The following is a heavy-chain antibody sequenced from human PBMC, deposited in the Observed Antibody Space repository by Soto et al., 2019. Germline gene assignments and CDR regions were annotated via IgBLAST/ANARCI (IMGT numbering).Heavy chain of an antibody. CDR3: ARGIARGYGRFDP. CDR2: IYYSGST. Sequence: SETLSLTCTVSGGSISSYYWSWIRQPPGKGLEWIGYIYYSGSTNYNPSLKSRVTISVDTSKNQFSLKLSSVTAADTAVYYCARGIARGYGRFDPWGQGTLVTVS. CDR1: GGSISSYY. J-gene: IGHJ5*02. D-gene: IGHD5-18*01. V-gene: IGHV4-59*01.